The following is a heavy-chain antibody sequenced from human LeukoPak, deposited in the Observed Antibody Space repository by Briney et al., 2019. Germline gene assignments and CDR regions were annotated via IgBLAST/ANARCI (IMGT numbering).Heavy chain of an antibody. CDR1: GFTFSNYW. CDR3: ARDEGVAAYYFDY. CDR2: INSDGSST. J-gene: IGHJ4*02. D-gene: IGHD6-25*01. Sequence: PGGSLRLSCAASGFTFSNYWMHWVRQAPGKGLVWVSRINSDGSSTSYADSVKGRFTISRDNSKNTLYLQMNSLRAEDTAIYYCARDEGVAAYYFDYWGQGTLVTVSS. V-gene: IGHV3-74*01.